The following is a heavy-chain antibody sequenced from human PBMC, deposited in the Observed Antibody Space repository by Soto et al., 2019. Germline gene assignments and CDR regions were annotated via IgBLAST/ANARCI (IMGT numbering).Heavy chain of an antibody. V-gene: IGHV1-3*01. Sequence: ASVKVSCKASGYTFTSYAMHWVRQAPGQRLEWMGWINAGNGNTKYSQKFQGRVTITRDTSASTAYMELSSLRSEDTAVYYCARDLVPSVDPHCSSTSCYGRGYFDYWGQGTLVTVSS. J-gene: IGHJ4*02. CDR2: INAGNGNT. CDR3: ARDLVPSVDPHCSSTSCYGRGYFDY. D-gene: IGHD2-2*01. CDR1: GYTFTSYA.